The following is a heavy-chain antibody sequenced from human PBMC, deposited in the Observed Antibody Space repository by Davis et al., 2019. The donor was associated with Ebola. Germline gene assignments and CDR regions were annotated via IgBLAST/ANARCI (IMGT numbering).Heavy chain of an antibody. D-gene: IGHD2/OR15-2a*01. Sequence: AGSLRLSCSASGFIFSTYVMSCVRQAPGKGLEWVSTYGTGADTYYADSVKGRFTISRDNSKNTLYLQMNGLRVEDTAIYYCAKDNRNIWSEVWGQGTMVTVSS. CDR1: GFIFSTYV. V-gene: IGHV3-23*01. CDR2: GTGADT. CDR3: AKDNRNIWSEV. J-gene: IGHJ3*01.